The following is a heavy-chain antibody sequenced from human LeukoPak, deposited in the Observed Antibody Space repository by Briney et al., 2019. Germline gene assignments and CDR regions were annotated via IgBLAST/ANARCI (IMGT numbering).Heavy chain of an antibody. CDR1: GFTFSSYW. V-gene: IGHV3-7*01. J-gene: IGHJ4*02. CDR2: IKQDGSEK. D-gene: IGHD3-22*01. CDR3: ARRMRVDSSGRNTFDY. Sequence: GGSLRLSCAASGFTFSSYWMSWVRQAPGKGLEWVANIKQDGSEKYYVDSVKGRFTISRDNAKNSPYLQMNSLRAEDTAVYYCARRMRVDSSGRNTFDYWGQGTLVTVSS.